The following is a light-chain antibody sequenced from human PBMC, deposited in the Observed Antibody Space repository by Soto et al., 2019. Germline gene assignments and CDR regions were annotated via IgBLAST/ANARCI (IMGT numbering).Light chain of an antibody. V-gene: IGKV1-9*01. J-gene: IGKJ1*01. Sequence: DIQWTQSPSFLSASVGDRVTITCRASQGISSYLAWYQQKPGKAPKLLIYAASTLQSGVPSSFSGSRSGTEFTLTISSLHPEDCATYYCQQLNSYPRTFGQGTTVAIK. CDR3: QQLNSYPRT. CDR1: QGISSY. CDR2: AAS.